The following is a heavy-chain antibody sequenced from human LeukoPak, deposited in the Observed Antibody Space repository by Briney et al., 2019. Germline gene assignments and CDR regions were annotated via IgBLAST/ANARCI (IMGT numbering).Heavy chain of an antibody. V-gene: IGHV1-69*06. CDR2: IIPNFGTP. CDR1: GGTFSSYT. CDR3: ARVLITSANWFDP. Sequence: SVKVSCKASGGTFSSYTISWVRQAPGQGLEWMGGIIPNFGTPNYAQKFQGRVTITADKSTSTAYMELSSLRSEDTAVYYCARVLITSANWFDPWGQGTLVTVSS. D-gene: IGHD1-14*01. J-gene: IGHJ5*02.